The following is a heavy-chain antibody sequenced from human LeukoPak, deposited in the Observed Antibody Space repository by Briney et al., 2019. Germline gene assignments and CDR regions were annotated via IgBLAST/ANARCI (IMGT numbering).Heavy chain of an antibody. Sequence: ASVKVSCKASGYTFTSYDINWVRQAPGQGLEWMGWMNPNSGNTGYAQKFQGRVTITRNTSISTAYMELSSLRSEDTAVYYCARDKVWFGDAFDIWGQGTMVTVSS. CDR1: GYTFTSYD. V-gene: IGHV1-8*03. CDR3: ARDKVWFGDAFDI. CDR2: MNPNSGNT. J-gene: IGHJ3*02. D-gene: IGHD3-10*01.